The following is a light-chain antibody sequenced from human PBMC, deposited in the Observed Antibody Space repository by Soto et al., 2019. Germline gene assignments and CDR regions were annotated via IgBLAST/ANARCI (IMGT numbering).Light chain of an antibody. CDR1: QSLRNTY. CDR3: QQYDDRPRT. V-gene: IGKV3-20*01. CDR2: GVF. J-gene: IGKJ1*01. Sequence: IVLTQSPGTLSLSPGERATLSCRASQSLRNTYLSWYQQKPGQAPRLLIYGVFSRATGAPDRFSGGGSGTDFTLTISRVEPEDFAVYYCQQYDDRPRTFGQGTKVAIK.